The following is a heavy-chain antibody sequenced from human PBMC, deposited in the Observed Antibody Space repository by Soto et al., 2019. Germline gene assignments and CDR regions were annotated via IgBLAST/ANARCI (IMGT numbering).Heavy chain of an antibody. CDR1: GYTFTSYG. CDR2: ISAYNGNT. V-gene: IGHV1-18*01. D-gene: IGHD6-13*01. CDR3: AREPYRIAAAGTQDYYYYGMDV. J-gene: IGHJ6*02. Sequence: QVQLVQSGAEVKKPGASVKVSCKASGYTFTSYGISWVRQAPGQGLEWMGWISAYNGNTNYAQKVQGRVTMTTDTSTSTAYMELRSLRSDDTAVYYCAREPYRIAAAGTQDYYYYGMDVWGQGTTVTVSS.